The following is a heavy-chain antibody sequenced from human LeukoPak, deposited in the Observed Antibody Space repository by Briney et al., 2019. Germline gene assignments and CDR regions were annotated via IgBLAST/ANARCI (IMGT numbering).Heavy chain of an antibody. CDR3: ARDRDFDWLPHPLVSY. D-gene: IGHD3-9*01. J-gene: IGHJ4*02. CDR2: ISSSSSYI. CDR1: GFTFSSYS. V-gene: IGHV3-21*01. Sequence: NPGGSLRLSCAASGFTFSSYSMNCVRQAPGKGLEWVSSISSSSSYIYYAASVKGRFTISRDNAKNSLYLQMNSLRAEDTAVYYCARDRDFDWLPHPLVSYWGQGTLVTVSS.